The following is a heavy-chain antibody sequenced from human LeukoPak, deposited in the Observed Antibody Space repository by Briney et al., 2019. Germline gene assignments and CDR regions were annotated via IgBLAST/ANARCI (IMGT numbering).Heavy chain of an antibody. J-gene: IGHJ3*02. D-gene: IGHD2-15*01. CDR3: ARGGGDIGVVVAGSAFDI. Sequence: GASVRVSCKASGYTLTGSYMHWVGQAPGQGLEWMGWINPNSVSTNYAQTFQGRVTMHRDTSISTAYMELSRLRSDDTAVYYCARGGGDIGVVVAGSAFDIWGQGTMVTVSS. V-gene: IGHV1-2*02. CDR2: INPNSVST. CDR1: GYTLTGSY.